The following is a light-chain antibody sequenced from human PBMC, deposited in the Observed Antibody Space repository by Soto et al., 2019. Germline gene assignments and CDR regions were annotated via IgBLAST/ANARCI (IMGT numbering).Light chain of an antibody. CDR2: AAS. CDR3: QQHNSYPLT. J-gene: IGKJ4*01. CDR1: QGISSY. Sequence: AIRMTQSPSSLSASTGDRVNITCRASQGISSYLAWYQQKPGKAPKLLIYAASTLQSGVPSRFSGSGSGTDFTLTISSLQPEDFATYYCQQHNSYPLTFGGGTKVDIK. V-gene: IGKV1-8*01.